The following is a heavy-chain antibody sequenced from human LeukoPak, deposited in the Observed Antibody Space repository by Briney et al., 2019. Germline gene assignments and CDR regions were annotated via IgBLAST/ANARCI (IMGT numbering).Heavy chain of an antibody. CDR1: GYTFTSYD. J-gene: IGHJ6*03. D-gene: IGHD2-2*01. CDR2: MNPASGNT. Sequence: GASVKVSCKASGYTFTSYDINWVRQATGQGLEWMGYMNPASGNTGYAQKFQGRVTMTTDTSISTAYMELSSLRSEDTAVYYCARGQRVPAAMIYYYYYMDVWGKGTTVTVSS. CDR3: ARGQRVPAAMIYYYYYMDV. V-gene: IGHV1-8*01.